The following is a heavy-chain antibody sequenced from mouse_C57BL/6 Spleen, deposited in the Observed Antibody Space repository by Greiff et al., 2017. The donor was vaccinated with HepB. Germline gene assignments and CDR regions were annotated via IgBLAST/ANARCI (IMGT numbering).Heavy chain of an antibody. V-gene: IGHV1-42*01. CDR1: GYSFPGYY. D-gene: IGHD1-1*01. J-gene: IGHJ2*01. CDR2: INPSTGGT. CDR3: ARGLRPYYFDY. Sequence: VQLQESGPELVKPGASVKISCKASGYSFPGYYMNWVKQSPEKSLEWIGEINPSTGGTTYNQKFKAKATLTVDKSSSTAYMQLKSLTSEDSAVYYCARGLRPYYFDYWGQGTTLTVSS.